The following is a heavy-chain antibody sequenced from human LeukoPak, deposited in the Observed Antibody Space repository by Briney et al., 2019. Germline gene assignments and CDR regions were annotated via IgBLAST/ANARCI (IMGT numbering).Heavy chain of an antibody. D-gene: IGHD1-26*01. CDR3: ARGLGGSGSYFLTFDY. V-gene: IGHV1-18*01. CDR1: GYTFTIYS. CDR2: ISAYNGNT. Sequence: ASVKVSFKASGYTFTIYSINWVRQAPGQGREWMGWISAYNGNTKYAQKLQGRVTMTTDTSTSTAYMELRSLRSDDTAVYYCARGLGGSGSYFLTFDYWGQGTLVTVSS. J-gene: IGHJ4*02.